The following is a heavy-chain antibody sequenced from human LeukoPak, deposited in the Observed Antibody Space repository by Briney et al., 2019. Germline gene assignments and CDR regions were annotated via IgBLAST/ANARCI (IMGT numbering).Heavy chain of an antibody. D-gene: IGHD3-10*01. J-gene: IGHJ4*02. CDR3: AKGYGSGSYYHLFDY. V-gene: IGHV3-30*02. CDR1: GFTFSRYD. CDR2: IQYDGSDK. Sequence: GGSXRLSCAASGFTFSRYDMHWVRQAQGKGLEWVAFIQYDGSDKDYVDSVKGRFAISRDNSKTTLYLQMNSLRAEDTAVYYCAKGYGSGSYYHLFDYWGQGTLVTVSS.